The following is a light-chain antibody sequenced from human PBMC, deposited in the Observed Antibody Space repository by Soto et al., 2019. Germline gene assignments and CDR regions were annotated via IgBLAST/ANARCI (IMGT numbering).Light chain of an antibody. Sequence: DIQMTQSPSTPSASVGDRVTITCRASQNINSWLAWYQQQSGKAPKVLIYKASSLESGVPSRFSGSGSGTEFTLTISSLQPDDFATYYCQQYNTYPWTFGQGTNVEIK. CDR3: QQYNTYPWT. V-gene: IGKV1-5*03. J-gene: IGKJ1*01. CDR1: QNINSW. CDR2: KAS.